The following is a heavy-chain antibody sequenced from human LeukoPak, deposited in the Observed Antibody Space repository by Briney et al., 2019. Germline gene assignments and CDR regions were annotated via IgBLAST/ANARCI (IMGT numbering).Heavy chain of an antibody. Sequence: ASVKVSCKASGYAFTSYYMHRVRQAPGQRLEWMGWINPNNGGTNYAQKFQGRVTMTRDTSISTAYMELSSLTSDDTAVYYCAKWGGVQFDPWGQGTLVTVSS. CDR3: AKWGGVQFDP. V-gene: IGHV1-2*02. D-gene: IGHD2-8*01. CDR1: GYAFTSYY. CDR2: INPNNGGT. J-gene: IGHJ5*02.